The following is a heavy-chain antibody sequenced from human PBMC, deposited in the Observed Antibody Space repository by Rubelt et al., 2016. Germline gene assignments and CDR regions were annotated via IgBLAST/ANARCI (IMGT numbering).Heavy chain of an antibody. CDR2: ISAYNGNT. CDR1: GYTFTSYG. Sequence: QVQLVQSGAEVKKPGASVKVSCKASGYTFTSYGISWVRQAPGQGLEWMGWISAYNGNTNYAQKLQRTVTRTTDPSTSTGYVELRSLRSDDTAVYYCARRDGYNWDDAFDIWGQGTMVTVSS. CDR3: ARRDGYNWDDAFDI. D-gene: IGHD5-24*01. J-gene: IGHJ3*02. V-gene: IGHV1-18*01.